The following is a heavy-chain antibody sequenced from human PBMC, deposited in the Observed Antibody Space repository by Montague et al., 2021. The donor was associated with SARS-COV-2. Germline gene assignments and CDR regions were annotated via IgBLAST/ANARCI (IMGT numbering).Heavy chain of an antibody. CDR1: GGSISSSNW. Sequence: SETLSLTCAVSGGSISSSNWWSWVRQPPGKGLEWIGEIYHSGSTNYNPSLKGRVTISVDKSKNQFSLKLSSMTAADTAVYYCARGWSYDYWGQGTLVTVSS. J-gene: IGHJ4*02. CDR3: ARGWSYDY. D-gene: IGHD1-26*01. CDR2: IYHSGST. V-gene: IGHV4-4*02.